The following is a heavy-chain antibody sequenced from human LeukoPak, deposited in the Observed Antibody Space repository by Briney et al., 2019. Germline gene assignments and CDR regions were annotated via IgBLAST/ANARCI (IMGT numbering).Heavy chain of an antibody. CDR3: ARVSGFHYYDSSGYSQRPFDY. J-gene: IGHJ4*02. Sequence: SETLSLTCAVSGGSISSSNWWSWVRPPPGKGLEWIGEINHSGSTNYNPSLKSRVTISVDTSKNQFSLKLSSVTAADTAVYYCARVSGFHYYDSSGYSQRPFDYWGQGTLVTVSS. V-gene: IGHV4-4*02. CDR2: INHSGST. CDR1: GGSISSSNW. D-gene: IGHD3-22*01.